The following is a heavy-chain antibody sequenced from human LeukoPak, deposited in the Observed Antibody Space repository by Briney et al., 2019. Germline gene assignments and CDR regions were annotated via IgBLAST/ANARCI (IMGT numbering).Heavy chain of an antibody. CDR2: IIPIFGTA. V-gene: IGHV1-69*13. CDR3: ARQYYDILTVMDY. CDR1: GGTFSSYA. Sequence: ASVKVSCKASGGTFSSYAISWVRQAPGQGLEWMGGIIPIFGTANYAQRFQGRVTITADESTSTAYMELSSLRSEDTAVYYCARQYYDILTVMDYWGQGTLVTVSS. D-gene: IGHD3-9*01. J-gene: IGHJ4*02.